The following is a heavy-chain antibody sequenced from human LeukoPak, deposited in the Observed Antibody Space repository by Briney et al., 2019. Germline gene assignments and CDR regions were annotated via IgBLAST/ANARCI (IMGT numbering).Heavy chain of an antibody. CDR3: ASHMVVTGTRGFDN. CDR2: VSYSGSR. D-gene: IGHD2-21*02. Sequence: SETLSLTCDVSGGSISSSNWWSWVRQPPGKGLEWIGEVSYSGSRNYNPSLTGRVTVSLDWAKSQVSLKMTSATAADTAVYYCASHMVVTGTRGFDNWGQGTLVTVS. J-gene: IGHJ4*02. CDR1: GGSISSSNW. V-gene: IGHV4-4*02.